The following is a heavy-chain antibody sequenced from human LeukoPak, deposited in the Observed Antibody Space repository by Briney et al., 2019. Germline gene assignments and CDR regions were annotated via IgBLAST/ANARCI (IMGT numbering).Heavy chain of an antibody. CDR2: IRSSDGST. D-gene: IGHD5-18*01. CDR1: GFIFSSFA. Sequence: PGGSLRLSCAASGFIFSSFAMSWVRQAPGKGLEWVAIIRSSDGSTNYADSVRGRFTISRDNSKNTLYLQMNSLRADDTAVYYCGKRGGTSYGYIPYWGQGSLVTVSS. V-gene: IGHV3-23*01. J-gene: IGHJ4*02. CDR3: GKRGGTSYGYIPY.